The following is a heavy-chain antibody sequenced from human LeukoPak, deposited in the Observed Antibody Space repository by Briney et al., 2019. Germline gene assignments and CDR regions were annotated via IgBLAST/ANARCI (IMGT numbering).Heavy chain of an antibody. J-gene: IGHJ4*02. Sequence: VASVKVSCKASGYSFTSYYMHWVRQAPGQGGEGMGIINPSGGSTSYAQKFQGRVTMTRDTSTRTVYMELSSLSSEAKAVYYCARGTTIFVVNEHFDYWGQGTLVTVSS. CDR2: INPSGGST. CDR3: ARGTTIFVVNEHFDY. V-gene: IGHV1-46*03. CDR1: GYSFTSYY. D-gene: IGHD3-3*01.